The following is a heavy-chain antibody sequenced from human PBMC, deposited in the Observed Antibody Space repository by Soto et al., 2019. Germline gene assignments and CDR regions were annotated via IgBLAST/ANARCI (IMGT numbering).Heavy chain of an antibody. Sequence: SETLSLTCAVSGGSFTSNNWWTWVRQPPGQGLEWIGEIYRTGSTNYNPSLKSRVTIPLDKSENQFSLKVTSLTAADTAVYYCASRDPGTSVDYWGQGTLVTV. CDR1: GGSFTSNNW. CDR2: IYRTGST. CDR3: ASRDPGTSVDY. V-gene: IGHV4-4*02. J-gene: IGHJ4*02. D-gene: IGHD1-7*01.